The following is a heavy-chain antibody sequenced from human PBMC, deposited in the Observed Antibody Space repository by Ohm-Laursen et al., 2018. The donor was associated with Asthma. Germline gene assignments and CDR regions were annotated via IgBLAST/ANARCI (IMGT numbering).Heavy chain of an antibody. J-gene: IGHJ6*02. D-gene: IGHD5-12*01. CDR2: INPSGGST. V-gene: IGHV1-46*01. Sequence: GASVKVSCKASGYTFTSYYMHWVRQAPGQGLEWMGIINPSGGSTSYAQKFQGRVTMTRDTSTSTVYMELSSLRSEDTAVYYCARGHIVATILYYYYGMDVWGQGTTVTVSS. CDR1: GYTFTSYY. CDR3: ARGHIVATILYYYYGMDV.